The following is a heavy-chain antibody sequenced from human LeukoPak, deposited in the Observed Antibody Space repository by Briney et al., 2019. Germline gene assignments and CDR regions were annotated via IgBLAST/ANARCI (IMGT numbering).Heavy chain of an antibody. Sequence: SETLSLTCTVSGGSISSYYWSWIRQSPGKGLEWIGYIYNSVRTNYNPSLKSRVTISVDTSKNQFSLKLSSVTAADTAVYYCARCSGPNWFDPWGQGTLVTVSS. CDR1: GGSISSYY. CDR2: IYNSVRT. J-gene: IGHJ5*02. CDR3: ARCSGPNWFDP. V-gene: IGHV4-59*01. D-gene: IGHD3-10*02.